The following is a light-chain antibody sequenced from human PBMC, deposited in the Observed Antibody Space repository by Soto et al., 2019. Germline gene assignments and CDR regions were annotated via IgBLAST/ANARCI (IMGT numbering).Light chain of an antibody. CDR2: GNS. CDR1: SSNIGAGYN. CDR3: RSYDSSLSGFDV. Sequence: QSVLTQPPSVSGAPGQRVTISCTGSSSNIGAGYNVHWYQQLPGAAPKLLIYGNSNRPSGVPDRFSGSKSGTSASLAITGLQAEDEADYYCRSYDSSLSGFDVFGTGTKLTVL. V-gene: IGLV1-40*01. J-gene: IGLJ1*01.